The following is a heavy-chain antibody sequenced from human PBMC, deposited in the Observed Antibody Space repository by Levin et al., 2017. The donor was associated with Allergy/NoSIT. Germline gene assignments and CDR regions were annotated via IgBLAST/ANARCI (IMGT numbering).Heavy chain of an antibody. Sequence: SETLSLTCAVSGDSISSGDHYWTWIRQPPGKGLEWIGYIYYSGNTYYNPSLKSRVNISVDMSKNHFSLRLTSVTAADTAVYYCARDHTAMFRGVTYNWFDPWGQGTLVTVSS. CDR2: IYYSGNT. D-gene: IGHD3-10*01. CDR3: ARDHTAMFRGVTYNWFDP. CDR1: GDSISSGDHY. J-gene: IGHJ5*02. V-gene: IGHV4-30-4*01.